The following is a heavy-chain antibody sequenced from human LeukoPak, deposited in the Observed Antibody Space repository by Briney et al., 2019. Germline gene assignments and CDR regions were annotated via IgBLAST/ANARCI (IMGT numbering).Heavy chain of an antibody. Sequence: GGSLRLSCAAYGFTFSNYAMSWVRQAPGKGREWVSALSGSDGRTFYADSVKGRFTISRDNSKNMLYLQMNRLRAEDTAIYYCAKESPSASRGERKYYFDYWGRGTVVIVSS. D-gene: IGHD2-2*01. CDR3: AKESPSASRGERKYYFDY. V-gene: IGHV3-23*01. CDR1: GFTFSNYA. CDR2: LSGSDGRT. J-gene: IGHJ4*02.